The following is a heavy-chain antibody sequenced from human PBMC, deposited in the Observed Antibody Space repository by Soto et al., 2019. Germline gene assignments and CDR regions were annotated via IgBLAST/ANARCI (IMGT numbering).Heavy chain of an antibody. Sequence: GGSLRLSCAASGFTFSSYAMSWVRQAPGKGLEWVSAISGSGGSTYYADSVKGRFTISRDNSKNTLYLQMNSLRAEDTAVYYCAKVGRIAVAGKLYYFDYWGQGTLVTVSS. D-gene: IGHD6-19*01. CDR1: GFTFSSYA. J-gene: IGHJ4*02. CDR2: ISGSGGST. V-gene: IGHV3-23*01. CDR3: AKVGRIAVAGKLYYFDY.